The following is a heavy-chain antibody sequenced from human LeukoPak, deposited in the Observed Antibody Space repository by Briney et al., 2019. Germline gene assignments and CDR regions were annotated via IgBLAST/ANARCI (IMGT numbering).Heavy chain of an antibody. V-gene: IGHV3-23*01. J-gene: IGHJ4*02. CDR2: ISGSGSST. D-gene: IGHD3-16*01. CDR3: TKAIGRVSGLGG. CDR1: GFTFSSSA. Sequence: GGSLRLSCTASGFTFSSSANSWVRQAPGKGLEWVSAISGSGSSTYYADSVKGRFTISRDTSKNTLYLQVNSLRAEATALYYCTKAIGRVSGLGGRGQGTLGTVSA.